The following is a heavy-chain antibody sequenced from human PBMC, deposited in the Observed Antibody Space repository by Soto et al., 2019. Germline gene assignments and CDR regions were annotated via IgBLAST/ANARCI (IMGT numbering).Heavy chain of an antibody. CDR2: IYYSGST. CDR1: GCSISSGGYY. D-gene: IGHD3-22*01. CDR3: ATYYDSSGYHY. Sequence: QVQLQESGPGLVKPSQTLSLTCTVSGCSISSGGYYWRWIRQHPGKGLEWIGYIYYSGSTYYNPSLKSRVTISVDTSKNQCSLKLSSVTAADTAVYYCATYYDSSGYHYWGQGTLVTVSS. J-gene: IGHJ4*02. V-gene: IGHV4-31*03.